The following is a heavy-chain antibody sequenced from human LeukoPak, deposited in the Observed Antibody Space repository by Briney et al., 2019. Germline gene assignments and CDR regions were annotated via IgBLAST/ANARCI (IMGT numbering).Heavy chain of an antibody. D-gene: IGHD6-13*01. Sequence: GGSLRLSCAASGFTLSSNYMSWVRQAPGKGVEWVSVIYGGGSTYYADSVKGRFTISRDSSKNTLYLQMNSLRAEDTAVYYCARDRGIAAAMDYWGQGTLVTVSS. V-gene: IGHV3-53*01. CDR2: IYGGGST. CDR1: GFTLSSNY. CDR3: ARDRGIAAAMDY. J-gene: IGHJ4*02.